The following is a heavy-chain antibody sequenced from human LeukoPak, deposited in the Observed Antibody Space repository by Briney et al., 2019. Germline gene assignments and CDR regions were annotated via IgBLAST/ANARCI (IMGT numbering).Heavy chain of an antibody. V-gene: IGHV3-20*04. CDR1: GFTFDDYG. J-gene: IGHJ6*03. CDR2: INWNGGST. Sequence: GGSLRLSCAASGFTFDDYGMSWVRQAPGKGLEWVSGINWNGGSTGYADSVKGRLTISRDNSKYTLYLQMNSLRAEDTAVYYCAREYCSSTSCPKPYYYYYYMDVWGKGTTVTVSS. D-gene: IGHD2-2*01. CDR3: AREYCSSTSCPKPYYYYYYMDV.